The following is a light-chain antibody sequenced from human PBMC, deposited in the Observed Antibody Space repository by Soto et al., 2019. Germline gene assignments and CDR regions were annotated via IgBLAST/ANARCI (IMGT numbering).Light chain of an antibody. CDR1: SSNIGAGYD. CDR3: QSYDTSLGAYV. Sequence: QSVLPQPPSVSGAPGQMVTISCTGSSSNIGAGYDVHWYQQLPGTAPKLLIYGNNNRPSGVPDRFSGSKSGTSASLAITGLQAEDEADYYCQSYDTSLGAYVFGSGTKVTVL. CDR2: GNN. V-gene: IGLV1-40*01. J-gene: IGLJ1*01.